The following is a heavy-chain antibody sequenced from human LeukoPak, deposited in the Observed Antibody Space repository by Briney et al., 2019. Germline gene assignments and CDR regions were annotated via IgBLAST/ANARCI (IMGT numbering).Heavy chain of an antibody. J-gene: IGHJ4*02. CDR2: IYYSGST. Sequence: SQTLSLTCAVSGGSISSDGYSWSWIRQPPGKGLEWIGSIYYSGSTNYNPSLKSRVTISVDTSKNQFSLKLSSVTAADTAVYYCARQKDSGTYPFDYWGQGTLVTVSS. CDR3: ARQKDSGTYPFDY. CDR1: GGSISSDGYS. D-gene: IGHD1-26*01. V-gene: IGHV4-30-4*07.